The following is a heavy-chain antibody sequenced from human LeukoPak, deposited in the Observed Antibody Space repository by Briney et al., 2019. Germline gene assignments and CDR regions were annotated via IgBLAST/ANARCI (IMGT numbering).Heavy chain of an antibody. CDR2: IYYSGST. CDR1: GGSISSYY. V-gene: IGHV4-59*01. D-gene: IGHD5-24*01. J-gene: IGHJ4*02. CDR3: ARGKRDGYNFDY. Sequence: SETLSLTCTVSGGSISSYYWSWIRQPPGKGLEWIGYIYYSGSTNHNPSLKSRVTISVDTSKNQFSLKLSSVTAADTAVYYCARGKRDGYNFDYWGQGTLVTVSS.